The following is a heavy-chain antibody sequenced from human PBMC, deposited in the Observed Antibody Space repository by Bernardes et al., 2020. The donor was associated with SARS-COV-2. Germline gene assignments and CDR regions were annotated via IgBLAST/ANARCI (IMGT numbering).Heavy chain of an antibody. J-gene: IGHJ5*02. CDR3: ARHGCSRTSCYWRNWFDP. CDR2: IYYSGST. V-gene: IGHV4-39*01. D-gene: IGHD2-2*01. CDR1: GGSISSSSYY. Sequence: SETLSLTCTVSGGSISSSSYYWGWIRQPPGKGLEWIGSIYYSGSTYYNPSLKSRVTISVDTSKNQFSLKLSSVTAADTAVYYCARHGCSRTSCYWRNWFDPWGQGTLVTVSS.